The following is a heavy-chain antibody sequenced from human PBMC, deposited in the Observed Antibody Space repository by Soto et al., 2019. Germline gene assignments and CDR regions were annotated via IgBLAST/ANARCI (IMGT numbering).Heavy chain of an antibody. Sequence: PSETLSLTCTVSGGSVSSGSYYWSWIRQPPGKGLEWIGYIYYSGSTNYNPSLKSRVTISVDTSKNQFSLKLSSVTAADTAVYYCARGEYYDSSGYYYVAGNAFDIWGQGTMVTVSS. J-gene: IGHJ3*02. V-gene: IGHV4-61*01. CDR1: GGSVSSGSYY. CDR3: ARGEYYDSSGYYYVAGNAFDI. CDR2: IYYSGST. D-gene: IGHD3-22*01.